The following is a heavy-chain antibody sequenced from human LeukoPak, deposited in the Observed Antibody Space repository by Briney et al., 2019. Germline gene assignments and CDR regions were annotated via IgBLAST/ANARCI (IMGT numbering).Heavy chain of an antibody. Sequence: GGSLRLSCAASGFTFSSYSMNWVRQAPGKGLEWVSYISSSSSTIYYADSVKGRFTISRDNAKNSLYLQMDSLRAEDTAVYYCARVQGYSSGYWDYWGQGTLVTVSS. CDR3: ARVQGYSSGYWDY. J-gene: IGHJ4*02. V-gene: IGHV3-48*01. CDR1: GFTFSSYS. CDR2: ISSSSSTI. D-gene: IGHD3-22*01.